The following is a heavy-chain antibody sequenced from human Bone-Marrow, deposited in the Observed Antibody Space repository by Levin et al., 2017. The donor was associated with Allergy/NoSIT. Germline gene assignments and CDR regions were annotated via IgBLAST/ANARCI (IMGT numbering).Heavy chain of an antibody. Sequence: GGSLRLSCAASGFTFSSYAMNWVRQAPGKGLEWVSLISSSSSYIYYADSVKGRFTISRDNAKNSLSLQVNSLRAEDTAVYYCARATTVEFYYYYGMDVWGQGTTVTVSS. CDR3: ARATTVEFYYYYGMDV. V-gene: IGHV3-21*01. D-gene: IGHD4-11*01. J-gene: IGHJ6*02. CDR1: GFTFSSYA. CDR2: ISSSSSYI.